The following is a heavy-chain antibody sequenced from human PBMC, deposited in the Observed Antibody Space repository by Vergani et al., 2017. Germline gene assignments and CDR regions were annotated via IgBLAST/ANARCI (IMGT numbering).Heavy chain of an antibody. CDR1: GYTFTSYY. J-gene: IGHJ4*02. D-gene: IGHD3-10*01. V-gene: IGHV1-46*03. Sequence: QVQLVQSGAEVKKPGASVKVSCKAFGYTFTSYYMHWVRQAPGQGLEWMGTINPSGGSTSYAQKFQGRVTMTRDTSTSTVYMELSSLRSEDTAVYYCARDRGDRVIDYWGQGPLVTVSS. CDR3: ARDRGDRVIDY. CDR2: INPSGGST.